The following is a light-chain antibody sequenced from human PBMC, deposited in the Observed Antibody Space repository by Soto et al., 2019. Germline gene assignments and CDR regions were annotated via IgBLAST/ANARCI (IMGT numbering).Light chain of an antibody. Sequence: DIQMTQSPATLSASLGDGVTITCRASQSISSWLAWYQQKPGRAPKLLIYKASSLESGVPSRFSGSGSGTEFTLTISSLQPDDFATYYCQQYNSQWTFGQGTKVDI. J-gene: IGKJ1*01. CDR1: QSISSW. CDR3: QQYNSQWT. CDR2: KAS. V-gene: IGKV1-5*03.